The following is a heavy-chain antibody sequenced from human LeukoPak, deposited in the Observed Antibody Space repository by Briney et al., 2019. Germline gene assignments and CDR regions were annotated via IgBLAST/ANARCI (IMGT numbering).Heavy chain of an antibody. CDR3: ATLYLDHGHF. CDR2: ITSEGGST. Sequence: GGSQTLPCAPSGLSVTSNAMNWVRQAPGKGLEWVSAITSEGGSTYAGYMKGRFAISRDNSRNTLYLQMNNLRAEDTALYYCATLYLDHGHFWGEGTLVTVSS. D-gene: IGHD4/OR15-4a*01. V-gene: IGHV3-23*01. CDR1: GLSVTSNA. J-gene: IGHJ4*03.